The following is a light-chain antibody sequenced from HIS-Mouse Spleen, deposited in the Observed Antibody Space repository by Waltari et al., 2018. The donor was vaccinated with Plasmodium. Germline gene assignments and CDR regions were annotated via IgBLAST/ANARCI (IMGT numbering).Light chain of an antibody. J-gene: IGLJ3*02. Sequence: SYELTQPPSVSVCPGLTARITCSGDALQKKYAYWYQQKSGQAPVLVIYEESKRPSGIPERFSGSSSGTMATLTISGAQVEDEADYYCYSTDSSGNHRVFGGGTKLTVL. CDR3: YSTDSSGNHRV. CDR1: ALQKKY. V-gene: IGLV3-10*01. CDR2: EES.